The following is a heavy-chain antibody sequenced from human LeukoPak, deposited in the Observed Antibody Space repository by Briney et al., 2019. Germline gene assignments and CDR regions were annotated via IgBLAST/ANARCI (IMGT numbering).Heavy chain of an antibody. J-gene: IGHJ4*02. V-gene: IGHV1-2*02. D-gene: IGHD1-26*01. Sequence: ASVKVSCKASGYTFTGYYMHWVRQAPGQGLEWMGWINPNSGGTNYAQKFQGRVTMTRDTSISTAYMELSRLRSDDTAVYYCARMYIRSSFRYFDHWGQGTLVTVSS. CDR1: GYTFTGYY. CDR3: ARMYIRSSFRYFDH. CDR2: INPNSGGT.